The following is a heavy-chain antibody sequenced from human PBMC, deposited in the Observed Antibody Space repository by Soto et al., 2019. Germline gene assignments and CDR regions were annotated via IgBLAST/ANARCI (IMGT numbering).Heavy chain of an antibody. CDR1: GGSISSYY. CDR3: ARLDIVVVPAAKFWFDP. J-gene: IGHJ5*02. D-gene: IGHD2-2*03. CDR2: IYYSGST. Sequence: SGTLSLTCTVSGGSISSYYWSWIRQPPGKGLEWIGYIYYSGSTNYNPSLKSRVTISVDTSKNQFSLKLSSVTAADTAVYYCARLDIVVVPAAKFWFDPWGQGTLVTVSS. V-gene: IGHV4-59*08.